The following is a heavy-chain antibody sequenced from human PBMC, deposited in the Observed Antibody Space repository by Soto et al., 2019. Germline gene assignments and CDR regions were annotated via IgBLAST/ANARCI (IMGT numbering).Heavy chain of an antibody. V-gene: IGHV1-8*01. Sequence: VKVSCTASGYTFTSYEINWVRQATGQGLEWMGWMNPNSGNTGYAQKFQGRVTMTRNTSISTAYMELSSLRSEDTAVYYCARLTSSCWYYDYWGQGTLVTVSS. D-gene: IGHD6-19*01. CDR3: ARLTSSCWYYDY. CDR2: MNPNSGNT. CDR1: GYTFTSYE. J-gene: IGHJ4*02.